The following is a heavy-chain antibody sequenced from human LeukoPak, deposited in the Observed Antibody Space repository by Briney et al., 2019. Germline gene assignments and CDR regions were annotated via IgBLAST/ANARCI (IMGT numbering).Heavy chain of an antibody. D-gene: IGHD1-26*01. CDR3: ARLGPSGSYAI. J-gene: IGHJ4*02. CDR1: GYSFSTYW. CDR2: IYPGDSDT. Sequence: GESLKISCQGSGYSFSTYWITWVRQMPGKGLEWMGIIYPGDSDTRYSPSFQGQVTISADKSISTAYLQWSSLKASDTAMYYCARLGPSGSYAIWGQGTLVTVSS. V-gene: IGHV5-51*01.